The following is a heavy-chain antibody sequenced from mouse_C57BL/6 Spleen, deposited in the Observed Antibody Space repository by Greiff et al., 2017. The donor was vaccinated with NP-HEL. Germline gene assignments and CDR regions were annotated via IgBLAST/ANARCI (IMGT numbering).Heavy chain of an antibody. D-gene: IGHD4-1*01. CDR1: GYTFTDYY. CDR3: ARGEMGRGFAY. Sequence: QVQLQQSGAELVRPGASVKLSCKASGYTFTDYYINWVKQRPGQGLEWIARIYPGSGNTYYNEKFKGKATLTAEKSSSTAYMQLSSLTSEDSAVYFCARGEMGRGFAYWGQGTLVTVSA. CDR2: IYPGSGNT. V-gene: IGHV1-76*01. J-gene: IGHJ3*01.